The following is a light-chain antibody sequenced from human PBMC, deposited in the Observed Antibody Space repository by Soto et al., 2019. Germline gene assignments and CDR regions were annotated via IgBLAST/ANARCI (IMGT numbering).Light chain of an antibody. V-gene: IGKV1-33*01. CDR2: GAS. CDR1: QDVSNY. Sequence: DNQMTQSPSSLSASVGDRVTITCQASQDVSNYLSWYQQKPGKAPKLLIYGASNLETGVPLRFSGSGSGTHFSFTISSLQPEDIATYYCQQYDNLPFTFGGGSNVEIK. J-gene: IGKJ4*01. CDR3: QQYDNLPFT.